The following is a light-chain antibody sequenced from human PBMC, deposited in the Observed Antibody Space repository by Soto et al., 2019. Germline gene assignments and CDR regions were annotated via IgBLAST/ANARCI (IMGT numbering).Light chain of an antibody. CDR3: SSHSSSSTLVV. Sequence: QSALTQPASMSGSPGQSITISCTGTSSDVGGYNYVSWYRQHPGQAPKLMIYDVNNRPSGVSNRFSGSKSGNTASLTISGRQAADEADYYCSSHSSSSTLVVFGGGTKLTVL. CDR1: SSDVGGYNY. V-gene: IGLV2-14*03. J-gene: IGLJ2*01. CDR2: DVN.